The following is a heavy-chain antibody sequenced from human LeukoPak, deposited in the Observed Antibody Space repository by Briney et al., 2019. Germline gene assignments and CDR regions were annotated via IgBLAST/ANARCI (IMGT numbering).Heavy chain of an antibody. J-gene: IGHJ6*02. D-gene: IGHD3-9*01. CDR1: GDSVSNNIAT. CDR3: ARGILTGYYGTRYYGMDV. Sequence: SQTLSLTCAISGDSVSNNIATWNWVRQSPSRGLEWLGRTYYRSRWGNDYAISVKGRITINPDTSRNQFSLQLNSVTPEDTAVYYCARGILTGYYGTRYYGMDVWGQRTTVTVTS. CDR2: TYYRSRWGN. V-gene: IGHV6-1*01.